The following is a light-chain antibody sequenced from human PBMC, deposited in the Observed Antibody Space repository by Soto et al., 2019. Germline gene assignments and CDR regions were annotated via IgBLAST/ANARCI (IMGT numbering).Light chain of an antibody. CDR3: QQLSSYPIT. CDR2: AAS. J-gene: IGKJ5*01. V-gene: IGKV1-9*01. Sequence: DIQLTPSPSFLSASIGDRVTITCRASQGVSSFLAWYQKKPGKAPELLIYAASTLQSGVPSRFSGSGSGTEFTLTISSLQPEDFATYYCQQLSSYPITFGQGTRLEIK. CDR1: QGVSSF.